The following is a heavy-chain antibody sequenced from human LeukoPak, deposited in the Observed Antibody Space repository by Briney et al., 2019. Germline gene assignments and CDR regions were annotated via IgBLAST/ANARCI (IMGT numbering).Heavy chain of an antibody. CDR3: ARGRPSRITMIVVARYYFDY. J-gene: IGHJ4*02. Sequence: SETLSLTCAVYGGSFSGYYWSWIRQPPGKGLEWIGEINHSGSTNYNPSLKSRVTISVGTSKNQFSLKLSSVTAADTAVYYCARGRPSRITMIVVARYYFDYWGQGTLVTVSS. D-gene: IGHD3-22*01. CDR1: GGSFSGYY. CDR2: INHSGST. V-gene: IGHV4-34*01.